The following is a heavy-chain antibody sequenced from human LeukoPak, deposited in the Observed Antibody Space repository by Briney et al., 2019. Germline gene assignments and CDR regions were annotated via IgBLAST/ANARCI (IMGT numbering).Heavy chain of an antibody. J-gene: IGHJ4*02. Sequence: GGSLRLSCAASGFTFSSYGMHWVRQAPGKGLEWVTFIRYDGSNKYYADSVRGRFTISRDNSKNTLYLQMNSLRAEDTAMYYCAKSEVRYYYDSSGYYLVYWGQGTLVTVSS. D-gene: IGHD3-22*01. CDR2: IRYDGSNK. CDR1: GFTFSSYG. V-gene: IGHV3-30*02. CDR3: AKSEVRYYYDSSGYYLVY.